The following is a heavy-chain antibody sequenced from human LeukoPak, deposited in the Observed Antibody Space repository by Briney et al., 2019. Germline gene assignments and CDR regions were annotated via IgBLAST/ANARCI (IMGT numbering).Heavy chain of an antibody. CDR1: GFTFSNYA. V-gene: IGHV3-23*01. D-gene: IGHD3-10*01. Sequence: GGSLRLSCAASGFTFSNYAMMWVRQARGKRLEWVSSITGSGDGTYYADSVRGRFTISRDNSENTLYLQLNSLRADDTAVYFCVKGFVHPTYYFDYWGQGTLVTVSS. CDR2: ITGSGDGT. J-gene: IGHJ4*02. CDR3: VKGFVHPTYYFDY.